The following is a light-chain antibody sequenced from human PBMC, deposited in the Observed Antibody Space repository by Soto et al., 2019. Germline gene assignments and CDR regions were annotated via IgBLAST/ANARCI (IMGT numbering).Light chain of an antibody. CDR2: GAS. V-gene: IGKV3-15*01. Sequence: EIVMTQSPGTLSVSPGERATLSCRASQSVAGDLAWYQQKPGQPPRLLIYGASARATGVPAKFSGSGSGTEFTLTISSLQSEDFAVYYCQQFNNWPPTFGQGTKVEIK. J-gene: IGKJ2*01. CDR3: QQFNNWPPT. CDR1: QSVAGD.